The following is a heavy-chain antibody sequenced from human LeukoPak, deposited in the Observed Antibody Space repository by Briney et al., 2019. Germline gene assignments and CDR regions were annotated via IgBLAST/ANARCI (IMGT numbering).Heavy chain of an antibody. Sequence: ASVKVSCKASGYTFTGYDINWVRQATGQGLEWMGWMNPNSGNTGYAQKFQGRVTMTRNTSISTAYMELSSLKSEDTAVYYCARSGPSYCSGGSCYYISNWFDPWGQGTLVTVSS. CDR3: ARSGPSYCSGGSCYYISNWFDP. J-gene: IGHJ5*02. V-gene: IGHV1-8*01. CDR2: MNPNSGNT. CDR1: GYTFTGYD. D-gene: IGHD2-15*01.